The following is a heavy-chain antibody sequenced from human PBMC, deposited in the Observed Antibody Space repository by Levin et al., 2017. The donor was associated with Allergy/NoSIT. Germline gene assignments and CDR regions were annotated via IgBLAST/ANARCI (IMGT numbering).Heavy chain of an antibody. V-gene: IGHV3-30*18. CDR2: ISYDGSNT. Sequence: LSLTCAASGFTFSSYGMHWVRQAPGKGLKWLAIISYDGSNTQYADYVKGRFTTSRDNSKNTVYLQMNSLRPEDTAVYYCVKDSYHVLTGYYDAYDIWGQGTMVTVSS. CDR3: VKDSYHVLTGYYDAYDI. J-gene: IGHJ3*02. CDR1: GFTFSSYG. D-gene: IGHD3-9*01.